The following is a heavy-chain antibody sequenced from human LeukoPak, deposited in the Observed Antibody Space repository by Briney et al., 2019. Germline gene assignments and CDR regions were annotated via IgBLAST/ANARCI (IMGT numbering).Heavy chain of an antibody. Sequence: GGSLRLSCAASGFTFSDYYMSWIRQAPGKGLEWVSYISSSGSTIYYADSVKGRFTISRDNAKNSLYLQMNSLRAEDTAVYYCARDSPWIQLWLSTDYWGQGTLVTVSS. J-gene: IGHJ4*02. D-gene: IGHD5-18*01. V-gene: IGHV3-11*04. CDR2: ISSSGSTI. CDR1: GFTFSDYY. CDR3: ARDSPWIQLWLSTDY.